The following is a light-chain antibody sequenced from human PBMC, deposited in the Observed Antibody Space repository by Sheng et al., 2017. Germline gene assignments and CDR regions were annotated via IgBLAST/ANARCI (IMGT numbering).Light chain of an antibody. J-gene: IGKJ4*01. V-gene: IGKV6-21*01. CDR1: QSIGYS. CDR2: YTS. Sequence: EIVLTQSPDFQSVTPKEKVTITCRASQSIGYSLHWYQQKPGQPPKILIKYTSQSFSGVPSRFSGSGSGTEFTLTINGLEAEDAATYYCHQSSDLPLTFGGGTKVEIK. CDR3: HQSSDLPLT.